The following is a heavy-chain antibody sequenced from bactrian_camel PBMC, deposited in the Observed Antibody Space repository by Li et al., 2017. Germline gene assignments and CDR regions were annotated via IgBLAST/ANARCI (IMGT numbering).Heavy chain of an antibody. CDR3: AAAWATYCSGSQLTEFDY. D-gene: IGHD2*01. Sequence: HVQLVESGGGSVQAGGSLRLSCAARGYTYDTYCMGWFRRPPGKEREGIAVIDSDGDTAYAESMKDRFTISKDNAKNTLYLQMNSLKPEDTAMYYCAAAWATYCSGSQLTEFDYWGPGTQVTVS. CDR1: GYTYDTYC. CDR2: IDSDGDT. J-gene: IGHJ4*01. V-gene: IGHV3S26*01.